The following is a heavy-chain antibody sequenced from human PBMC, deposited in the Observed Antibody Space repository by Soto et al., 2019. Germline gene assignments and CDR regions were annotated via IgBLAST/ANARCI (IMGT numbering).Heavy chain of an antibody. D-gene: IGHD5-12*01. Sequence: SQTLSLPWGLSGDSASTISAAWNWIRPSPSRGLEWLGRTYYRSKWYNEYAVSVKSRITINPDTSKNQFSLQLNSVTPEDTAVYYCAAEGEFSGYGLRGWGQATLVTVSS. J-gene: IGHJ4*02. CDR2: TYYRSKWYN. V-gene: IGHV6-1*01. CDR3: AAEGEFSGYGLRG. CDR1: GDSASTISAA.